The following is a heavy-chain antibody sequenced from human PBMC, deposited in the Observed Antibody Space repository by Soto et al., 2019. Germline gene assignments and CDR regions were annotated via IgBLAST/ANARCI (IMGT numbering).Heavy chain of an antibody. CDR2: MNPNSGNT. J-gene: IGHJ6*02. CDR3: ARDFSIVGAMVSYYYYGMDV. D-gene: IGHD1-26*01. V-gene: IGHV1-8*01. CDR1: GYTFTSYD. Sequence: GASVKVSCKASGYTFTSYDINWVRQATGQGLEWMGWMNPNSGNTGYAQKLQGRVTMTTDTSTSTAYMELRSLRSDDTAVYYCARDFSIVGAMVSYYYYGMDVWGQGTTVTVSS.